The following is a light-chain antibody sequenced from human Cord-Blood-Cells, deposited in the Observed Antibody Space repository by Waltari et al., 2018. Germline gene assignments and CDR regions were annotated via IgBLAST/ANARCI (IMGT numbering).Light chain of an antibody. CDR2: EVS. J-gene: IGLJ1*01. Sequence: HSALTQPAYVSGSPGQSITISCNRPSSAGGWYNLFPCYQQHPGKAPKLMIYEVSTRPSGVSNRFSGSKSGNTSSLTISGLQAEDEADYYCCSYAGSSTYVFGTGTKVTVL. V-gene: IGLV2-23*02. CDR3: CSYAGSSTYV. CDR1: SSAGGWYNL.